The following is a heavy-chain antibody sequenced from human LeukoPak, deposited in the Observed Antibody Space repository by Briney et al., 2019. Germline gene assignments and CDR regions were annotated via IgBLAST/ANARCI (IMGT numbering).Heavy chain of an antibody. D-gene: IGHD2-15*01. V-gene: IGHV1-46*01. Sequence: ASVKVSCKASGYTFTSYYMHWVRQAPGQGLEWMGIINPSGGSTSYAQKFQGRVTMTRDTSTSTVYMELSSLRSEDTAVYYCARDVSDCSGGSCYSYFDYWGQGRLVTVSS. CDR2: INPSGGST. CDR1: GYTFTSYY. J-gene: IGHJ4*02. CDR3: ARDVSDCSGGSCYSYFDY.